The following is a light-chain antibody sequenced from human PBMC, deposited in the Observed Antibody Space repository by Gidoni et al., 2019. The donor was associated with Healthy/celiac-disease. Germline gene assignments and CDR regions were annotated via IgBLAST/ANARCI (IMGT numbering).Light chain of an antibody. Sequence: EMVMTQSPATLSVSPGERATLSCRASQSVSSNLAWYQQKPGQAPRRLIYGASTRATGLPARFSGSGSGTEFTLTISSLQSEDFAVYYCQQYNIWPRTFGQGTKVEIK. V-gene: IGKV3-15*01. CDR1: QSVSSN. CDR3: QQYNIWPRT. J-gene: IGKJ1*01. CDR2: GAS.